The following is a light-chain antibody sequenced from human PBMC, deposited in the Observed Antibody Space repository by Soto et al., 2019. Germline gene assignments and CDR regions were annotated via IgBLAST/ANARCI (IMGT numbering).Light chain of an antibody. V-gene: IGKV3-15*01. CDR1: QSVSSN. Sequence: EIVMTQSPATLSVSPGERATLSCRASQSVSSNLAWYQQKPGQAPRLLIYGASTRATGVPARFSGSGSGTEFTLTISSLQSEDVAVYFCQQYYNTPPTFGQGTKVDI. J-gene: IGKJ1*01. CDR3: QQYYNTPPT. CDR2: GAS.